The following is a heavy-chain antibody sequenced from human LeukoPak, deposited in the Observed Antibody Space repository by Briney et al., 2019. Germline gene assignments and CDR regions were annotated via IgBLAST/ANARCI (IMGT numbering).Heavy chain of an antibody. CDR2: IYPGDSDT. CDR1: GYSFTSYW. CDR3: SRPLVVYDSTWDY. Sequence: HGESLKISCKGSGYSFTSYWIGWVRQMPGKGLEWMGIIYPGDSDTRYSPSFQGQVTISADKSISTAYLQWSSLKASDTAMYHCSRPLVVYDSTWDYWGQGTLVTVSS. V-gene: IGHV5-51*01. J-gene: IGHJ4*02. D-gene: IGHD3-22*01.